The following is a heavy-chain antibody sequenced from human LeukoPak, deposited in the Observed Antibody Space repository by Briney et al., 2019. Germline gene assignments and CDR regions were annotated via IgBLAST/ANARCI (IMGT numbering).Heavy chain of an antibody. V-gene: IGHV3-21*01. D-gene: IGHD3-10*01. CDR1: EFTFRSNS. J-gene: IGHJ4*02. CDR3: AKDIGSYYDY. CDR2: ISSSSYI. Sequence: PGGPLRLPCAASEFTFRSNSLTWSGKPPGKGLEWVSYISSSSYIYYADSVKGRFTISRDNSKNTLYLEMNSLRAEDTAVYYCAKDIGSYYDYWGQGILVTVSS.